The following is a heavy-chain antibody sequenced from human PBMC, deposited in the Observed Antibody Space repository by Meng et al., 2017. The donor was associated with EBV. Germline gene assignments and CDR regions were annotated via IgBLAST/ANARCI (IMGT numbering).Heavy chain of an antibody. CDR1: GFTFSGSA. V-gene: IGHV3-73*02. CDR2: IRSTAKSYAT. D-gene: IGHD2-2*01. J-gene: IGHJ4*02. CDR3: TRMSSPLDY. Sequence: VQMVDSVVGLVQPGGSLKLSWAGSGFTFSGSAMHWVRQASGKGLEWVGRIRSTAKSYATAYAASVKGRFTISRDDSKNTAYLQMNSLKTEDTAVYYCTRMSSPLDYWGQGTLVTVSS.